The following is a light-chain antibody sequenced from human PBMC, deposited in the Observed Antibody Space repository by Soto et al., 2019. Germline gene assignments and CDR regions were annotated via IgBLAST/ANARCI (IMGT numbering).Light chain of an antibody. V-gene: IGKV3-20*01. Sequence: EIVLTQSPGTLSLSPVERATLSCRASQSVGSSYLAWYQQKPGQAPRVLVYGASSRATGIPDRFSGSGSGTDFTLTISRLEPEDFAVYYCQQYATSPFTFGPGTKVDIK. CDR3: QQYATSPFT. CDR2: GAS. CDR1: QSVGSSY. J-gene: IGKJ3*01.